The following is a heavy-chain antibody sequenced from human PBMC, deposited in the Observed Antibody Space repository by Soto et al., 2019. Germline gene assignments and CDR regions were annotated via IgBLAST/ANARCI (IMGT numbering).Heavy chain of an antibody. V-gene: IGHV4-4*02. CDR1: GGSISSSNW. J-gene: IGHJ4*02. Sequence: QVQLQESGPGLVKPSGTLSLTCAVSGGSISSSNWWSWVRQPPGKELEWIGEIYHSGSTNYNPSLKHRVNISVDKSNNQPSLKLSSLTAAETAVYYCARDRGSGSWYRGHWGQGTLVTVSS. CDR2: IYHSGST. D-gene: IGHD6-13*01. CDR3: ARDRGSGSWYRGH.